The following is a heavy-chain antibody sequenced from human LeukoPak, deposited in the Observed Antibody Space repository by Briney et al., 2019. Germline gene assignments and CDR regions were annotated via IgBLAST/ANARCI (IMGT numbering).Heavy chain of an antibody. D-gene: IGHD2-15*01. CDR1: GGSISSSSYY. CDR3: ASKTPPSDAFDI. CDR2: IYYSGST. V-gene: IGHV4-39*07. Sequence: SETLSLTCTVSGGSISSSSYYWGWIRQPPGKGLEWIGSIYYSGSTYYNPSLKSRVTISVDTSKNQFSLKLSPVTAADTAVYYCASKTPPSDAFDIWGQGTMVTVSS. J-gene: IGHJ3*02.